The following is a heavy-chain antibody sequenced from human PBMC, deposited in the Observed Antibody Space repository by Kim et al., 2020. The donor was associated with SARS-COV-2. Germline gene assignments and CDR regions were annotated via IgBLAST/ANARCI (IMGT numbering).Heavy chain of an antibody. D-gene: IGHD6-19*01. CDR3: ARVMGVAGTENFDY. V-gene: IGHV1-2*02. J-gene: IGHJ4*02. Sequence: AQKFQGRVTMTRDTSISTAYMELSRLRSDDTAVYYCARVMGVAGTENFDYWGQGTLVTVSS.